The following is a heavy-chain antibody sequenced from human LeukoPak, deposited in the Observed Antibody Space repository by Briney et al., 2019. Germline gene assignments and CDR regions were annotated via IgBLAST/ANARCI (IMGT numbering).Heavy chain of an antibody. J-gene: IGHJ3*02. V-gene: IGHV5-10-1*04. CDR2: IDPSDSYT. Sequence: GESLKISCKGSGYSFPSYWISWVRQMPGKGLEWMGRIDPSDSYTSYSPSFQGQVTISADKSISTAYLQWSSLKASDTAMYYCARHAVEMATMASAFDIWGQGTMVTVSS. CDR3: ARHAVEMATMASAFDI. D-gene: IGHD5-24*01. CDR1: GYSFPSYW.